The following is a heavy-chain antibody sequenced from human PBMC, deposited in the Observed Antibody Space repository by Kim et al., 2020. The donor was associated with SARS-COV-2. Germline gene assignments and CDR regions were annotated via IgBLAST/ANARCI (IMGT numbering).Heavy chain of an antibody. J-gene: IGHJ4*02. Sequence: SETLSLTCTVSGGSISSYYWSWIRQPAGKGLEWIGRTYISGATNYNPSLKRRVTMSLDTSNNQPPLKLASVTAAATAVYYFARDGPTPVTRFDSRGPGT. CDR1: GGSISSYY. V-gene: IGHV4-4*07. D-gene: IGHD4-17*01. CDR3: ARDGPTPVTRFDS. CDR2: TYISGAT.